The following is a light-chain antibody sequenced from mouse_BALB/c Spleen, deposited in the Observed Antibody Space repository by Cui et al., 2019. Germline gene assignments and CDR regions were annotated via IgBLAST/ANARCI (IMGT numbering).Light chain of an antibody. J-gene: IGKJ1*01. CDR3: MQRIHFPQT. CDR2: LMS. CDR1: QSLLDSDGKTY. Sequence: EVVLTQTPPPLLVTIGQQASISCKSSQSLLDSDGKTYLNWLLQRPGQSPKRLIYLMSKLDSGVPDRFTGSGSGTDFTLKISRVEAEDLGVYYCMQRIHFPQTFGGGTKLEIK. V-gene: IGKV1-135*01.